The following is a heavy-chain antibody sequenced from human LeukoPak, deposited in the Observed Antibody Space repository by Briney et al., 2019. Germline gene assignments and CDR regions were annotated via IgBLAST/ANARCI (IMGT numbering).Heavy chain of an antibody. D-gene: IGHD6-25*01. V-gene: IGHV3-33*01. Sequence: GGSLRLSCAASGFTFTDYGMHWVRQAPGKGLEWVAVIWSDGSNKYYADSVKGQFTISRDNSKNMLYLQMNSLRAEDTALYSCARASGPFDYWGQGTLVTVSS. CDR1: GFTFTDYG. J-gene: IGHJ4*02. CDR2: IWSDGSNK. CDR3: ARASGPFDY.